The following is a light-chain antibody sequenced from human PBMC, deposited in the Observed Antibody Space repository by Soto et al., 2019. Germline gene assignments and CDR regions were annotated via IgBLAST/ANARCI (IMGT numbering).Light chain of an antibody. J-gene: IGKJ3*01. CDR1: QGIRNG. V-gene: IGKV1-17*01. CDR3: LQHNSYPFT. Sequence: DIQMTQSPSSLSASVGDRVTITCRASQGIRNGLGWYQQKPGKAPKRLIYAASSSQSGVPSRFSGSGSGTEFTLTISSRQAEDSATYYCLQHNSYPFTFGPGTKVDIK. CDR2: AAS.